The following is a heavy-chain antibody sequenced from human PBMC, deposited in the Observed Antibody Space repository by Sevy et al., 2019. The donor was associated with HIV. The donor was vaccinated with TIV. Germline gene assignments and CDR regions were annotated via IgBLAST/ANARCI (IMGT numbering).Heavy chain of an antibody. J-gene: IGHJ6*02. CDR1: GFTFSSYA. D-gene: IGHD3-3*01. CDR2: ISYDGSNK. V-gene: IGHV3-30*04. Sequence: GGSLRLSCAASGFTFSSYAMHWVRQAPGKGLEWVAVISYDGSNKYYADSVKGRFTISRDNSKNTLYLQMNSLRAEDTAVYYCARDYHYHFWSGYYTYYYYGMDVWGQGTTVTVSS. CDR3: ARDYHYHFWSGYYTYYYYGMDV.